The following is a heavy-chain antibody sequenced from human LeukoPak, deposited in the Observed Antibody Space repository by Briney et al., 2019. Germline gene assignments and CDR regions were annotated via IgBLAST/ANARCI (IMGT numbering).Heavy chain of an antibody. CDR1: GYSFTSYW. J-gene: IGHJ6*02. CDR2: IYPGDSDT. D-gene: IGHD4-17*01. V-gene: IGHV5-51*03. CDR3: ARYSRLYGDYPAPYYYCGMDV. Sequence: PWETLTISCTGSGYSFTSYWIGWVRQMPGKGLEWMGIIYPGDSDTRYSPSFQSQVSISADKSISTAYLQWSSLKASDTAMYYCARYSRLYGDYPAPYYYCGMDVWGQGTTVTVSS.